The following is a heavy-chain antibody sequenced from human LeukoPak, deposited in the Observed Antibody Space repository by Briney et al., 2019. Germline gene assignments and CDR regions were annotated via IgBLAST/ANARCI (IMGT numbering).Heavy chain of an antibody. J-gene: IGHJ5*02. CDR3: ARGPPIWFGEWIGWFHP. V-gene: IGHV4-34*01. CDR1: CGSFSGYY. Sequence: SETLSLTCAVYCGSFSGYYWSWIGQPPGKGLEWIGEINHSGSTNYNPSLKSRVTISVDTSKNQFSLKLRSVTAADTAVYYCARGPPIWFGEWIGWFHPWGQGTLVTVSS. D-gene: IGHD3-10*01. CDR2: INHSGST.